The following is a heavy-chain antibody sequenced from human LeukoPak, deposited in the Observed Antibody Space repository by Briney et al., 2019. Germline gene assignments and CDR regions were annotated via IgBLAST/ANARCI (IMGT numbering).Heavy chain of an antibody. CDR1: GGTFSSYA. V-gene: IGHV1-69*05. Sequence: ASVKVSCKSSGGTFSSYAISWVRQAPGQGLEWMGRLITIFGTANYAQKFQGRVTLTTDESTSTAYMELSSLRSEDTAVYYCENGGWEDYYYMDVWGKGTTVTVSS. D-gene: IGHD6-19*01. CDR3: ENGGWEDYYYMDV. J-gene: IGHJ6*03. CDR2: LITIFGTA.